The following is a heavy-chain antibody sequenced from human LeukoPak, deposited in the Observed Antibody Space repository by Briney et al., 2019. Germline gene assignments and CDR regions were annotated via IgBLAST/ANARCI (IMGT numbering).Heavy chain of an antibody. V-gene: IGHV3-21*01. CDR3: ARDPPNYYDSSGYYFDY. J-gene: IGHJ4*02. Sequence: GGSLRLSCAASGLTLSSYSMNWVRQAPGKGLEWVSSISGSSSYIYYADSVKGRFTISRDNAKNSLYLQMNSLRAEDTAVYYCARDPPNYYDSSGYYFDYWGQGTLVTVSS. CDR2: ISGSSSYI. CDR1: GLTLSSYS. D-gene: IGHD3-22*01.